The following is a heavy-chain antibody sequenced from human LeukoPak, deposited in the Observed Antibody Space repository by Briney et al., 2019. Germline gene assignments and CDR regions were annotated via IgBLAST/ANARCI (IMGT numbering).Heavy chain of an antibody. Sequence: SGTLSLTCAVSGGSISSSHWWSWVRQPPGKGLEWIAEIHHSGSANYNPSLKSRVTISGDKSKNQFSLKLSSVTAADTAVYYCARGKTPVDYFDYWGQGTLVTVSS. CDR3: ARGKTPVDYFDY. V-gene: IGHV4-4*02. CDR1: GGSISSSHW. J-gene: IGHJ4*02. CDR2: IHHSGSA. D-gene: IGHD4-23*01.